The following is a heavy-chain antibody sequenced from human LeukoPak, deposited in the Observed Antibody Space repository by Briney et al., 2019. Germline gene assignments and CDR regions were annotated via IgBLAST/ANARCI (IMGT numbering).Heavy chain of an antibody. V-gene: IGHV3-7*01. D-gene: IGHD2-2*01. J-gene: IGHJ3*02. Sequence: PGGSLRLSCAASGFTFSSYWMHWVRQAPGKGLEWVANIRQDGSEKYYVDSVKGRFTISRDNAKNSLYLQMNSLRTEDTAVYYCAKLTVPLDAFDIWGQGTMVTVSS. CDR1: GFTFSSYW. CDR2: IRQDGSEK. CDR3: AKLTVPLDAFDI.